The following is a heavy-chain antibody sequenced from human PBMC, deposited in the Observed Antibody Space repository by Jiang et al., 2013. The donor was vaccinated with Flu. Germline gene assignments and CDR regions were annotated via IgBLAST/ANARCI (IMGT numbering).Heavy chain of an antibody. J-gene: IGHJ4*02. CDR2: ISAYNGNT. CDR1: GYTFTSYG. D-gene: IGHD3-22*01. CDR3: ARDQPDYYDSSGYYPRFDY. V-gene: IGHV1-18*01. Sequence: SGAEVKKPGASVKVSCKASGYTFTSYGISWVRQAPGQGLEWMGWISAYNGNTNYAQKLQGRVTMTTDTSTSTAYMELRSLRSDDTAVYYCARDQPDYYDSSGYYPRFDYWGQGTLVTVSS.